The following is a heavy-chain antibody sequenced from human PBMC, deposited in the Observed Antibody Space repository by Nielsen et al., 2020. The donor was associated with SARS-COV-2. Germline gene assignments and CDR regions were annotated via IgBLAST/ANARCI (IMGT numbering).Heavy chain of an antibody. Sequence: SVKVSCKASGYTFTSYGISWVRQAPGQGLEWMGGIIPIFGTANYAQKFQGRVTITADESTSTAYMELSSLRSEDTAVYYCARLDYGGNPGDYYYYGMDVWGQGTTVTVSS. CDR2: IIPIFGTA. J-gene: IGHJ6*02. CDR1: GYTFTSYG. V-gene: IGHV1-69*13. CDR3: ARLDYGGNPGDYYYYGMDV. D-gene: IGHD4-23*01.